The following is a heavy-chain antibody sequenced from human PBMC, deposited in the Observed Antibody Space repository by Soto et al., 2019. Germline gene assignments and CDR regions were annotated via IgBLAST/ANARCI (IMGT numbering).Heavy chain of an antibody. CDR1: GFYLNTYG. Sequence: HPAGSLRLSCVVSGFYLNTYGIYWVRQAPGKGLQWVAQILYDGSKKHYADSVRGRFTITRDNSTHTVYLQMGSLRVDDTAMYYCVRDLALMADYWGQGTLVTVSS. D-gene: IGHD3-16*01. CDR3: VRDLALMADY. CDR2: ILYDGSKK. J-gene: IGHJ4*02. V-gene: IGHV3-30*03.